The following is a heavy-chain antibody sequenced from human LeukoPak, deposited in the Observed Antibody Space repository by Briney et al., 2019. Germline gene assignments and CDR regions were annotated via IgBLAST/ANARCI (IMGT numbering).Heavy chain of an antibody. V-gene: IGHV4-39*01. D-gene: IGHD3-10*01. Sequence: SETLSLTCTVAGGSISSSSYYWGWIRQPPWKGLEWIGSIYYSGSTYYNPSLKSRVTISVDTSKNQFSLKLSSVTAADTAVYYCARPAVRTYYYYYMDVWGKGTTVTVSS. CDR1: GGSISSSSYY. CDR3: ARPAVRTYYYYYMDV. J-gene: IGHJ6*03. CDR2: IYYSGST.